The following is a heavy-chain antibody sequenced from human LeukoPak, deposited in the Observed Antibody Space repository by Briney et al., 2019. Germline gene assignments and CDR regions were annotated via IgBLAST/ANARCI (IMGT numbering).Heavy chain of an antibody. CDR2: ISSSSGTI. V-gene: IGHV3-48*04. D-gene: IGHD3-10*01. CDR1: GFTFSSYS. CDR3: ARERGYGSGPLGGY. Sequence: PGGSLRLSCAASGFTFSSYSMNWVRQAPGKGLEWVSYISSSSGTIYYADSVKGRFTISRDNAKNSLYLQMNSLRAEDTAVYYCARERGYGSGPLGGYWGQGTLVTVSS. J-gene: IGHJ4*02.